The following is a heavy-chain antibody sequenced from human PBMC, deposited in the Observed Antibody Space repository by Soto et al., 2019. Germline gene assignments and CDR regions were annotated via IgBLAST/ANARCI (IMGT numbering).Heavy chain of an antibody. J-gene: IGHJ5*02. CDR2: INHSGST. D-gene: IGHD2-2*01. Sequence: SETLSLTCAVYGGSFSGYYWSWIRQPPGKGLEWIGEINHSGSTNYNPSLKSRVTISVDTSKNQFSLKLSSVTAADTAVYYCARADIVVVPAARPNNWFDPWGQGTLVTVSS. CDR3: ARADIVVVPAARPNNWFDP. V-gene: IGHV4-34*01. CDR1: GGSFSGYY.